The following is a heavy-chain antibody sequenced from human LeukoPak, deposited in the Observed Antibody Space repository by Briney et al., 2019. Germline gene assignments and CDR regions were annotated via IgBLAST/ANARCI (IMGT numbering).Heavy chain of an antibody. Sequence: PSETLSLTCAVSGYSISSGYYWGWIRQPPGKRLKWIGSIYHSGSTYYNPSLKSRVTISVDTSKNQFSLKLSSVTAADTAVYYCARHDCGGSCYFAFDIWGQGTMVTVSS. J-gene: IGHJ3*02. CDR3: ARHDCGGSCYFAFDI. CDR2: IYHSGST. D-gene: IGHD2-15*01. V-gene: IGHV4-38-2*01. CDR1: GYSISSGYY.